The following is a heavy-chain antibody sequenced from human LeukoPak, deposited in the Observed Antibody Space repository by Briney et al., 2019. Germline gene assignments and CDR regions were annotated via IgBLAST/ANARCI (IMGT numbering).Heavy chain of an antibody. CDR2: IYYSRST. CDR1: GGSISSSSYY. J-gene: IGHJ4*02. CDR3: ARVDSSSWIFDY. Sequence: PSETLSLTCTVSGGSISSSSYYWGWIRQPPGKGLEWIGSIYYSRSTYYNPSLKSRVTISVDTSKNQFSLKLSSVTAADTAVYYCARVDSSSWIFDYWGQGTLVTVSS. D-gene: IGHD6-13*01. V-gene: IGHV4-39*07.